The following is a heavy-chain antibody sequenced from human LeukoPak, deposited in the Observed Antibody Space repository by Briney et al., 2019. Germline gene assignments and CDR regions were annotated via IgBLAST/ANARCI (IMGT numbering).Heavy chain of an antibody. V-gene: IGHV4-39*07. Sequence: SETLSLTCTVSGGSISSSSFHWGWIRQPPGKGLEWIGSIYYSGSTDYNPSLKSRVTISVDTSKSQFSLKLSSVTAADTAVYYCARGGWTILYWFDPWGQGTLVTVSS. CDR3: ARGGWTILYWFDP. CDR2: IYYSGST. J-gene: IGHJ5*02. D-gene: IGHD5-24*01. CDR1: GGSISSSSFH.